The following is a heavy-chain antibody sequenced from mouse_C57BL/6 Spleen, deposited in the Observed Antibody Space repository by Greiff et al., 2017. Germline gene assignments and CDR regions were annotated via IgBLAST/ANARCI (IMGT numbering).Heavy chain of an antibody. D-gene: IGHD2-4*01. J-gene: IGHJ3*01. Sequence: EVMLVESGAELVRPGASVKLSCTASGFNIKDYYMPWVKQRPEQGLEWIGRIDPEDGDTEYAPKFQGKATMTADTSSNTAYLQLSSLTSEDTAVYYCTRRDYDEVAWFAYWGQGTLVTVSA. CDR2: IDPEDGDT. V-gene: IGHV14-1*01. CDR1: GFNIKDYY. CDR3: TRRDYDEVAWFAY.